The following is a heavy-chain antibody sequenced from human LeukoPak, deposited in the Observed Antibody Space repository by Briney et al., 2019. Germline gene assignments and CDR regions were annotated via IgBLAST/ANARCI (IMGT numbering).Heavy chain of an antibody. V-gene: IGHV3-23*01. CDR2: ISGSGGST. CDR1: GFTFSSYA. CDR3: AKESLDKYGPPGDY. Sequence: PGGSLTLSCAASGFTFSSYAMSWLRQAPGKGLEWGSAISGSGGSTYYADSVKGRFTISRDNSKNTLHLQMNSQRAEDTAVYYCAKESLDKYGPPGDYWGQGTLVTVSS. D-gene: IGHD4-17*01. J-gene: IGHJ4*02.